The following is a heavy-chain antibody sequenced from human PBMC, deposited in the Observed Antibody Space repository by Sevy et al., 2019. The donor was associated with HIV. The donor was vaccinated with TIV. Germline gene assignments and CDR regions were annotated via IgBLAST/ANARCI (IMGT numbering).Heavy chain of an antibody. CDR1: GFTFSSHY. V-gene: IGHV3-7*01. Sequence: GGSLRLSCAASGFTFSSHYMSWVRQAPGKGLEWVANIKQDGSDKFYVESVKGRFTISRDNAKKSLYLQLSSLRAEDTVSYFCAREALYYYDSERHYDDAFDMWGPGTMVTVSS. J-gene: IGHJ3*02. CDR3: AREALYYYDSERHYDDAFDM. D-gene: IGHD3-22*01. CDR2: IKQDGSDK.